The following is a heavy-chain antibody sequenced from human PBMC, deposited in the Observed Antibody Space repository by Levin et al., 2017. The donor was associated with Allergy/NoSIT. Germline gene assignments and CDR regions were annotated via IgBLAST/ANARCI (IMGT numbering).Heavy chain of an antibody. D-gene: IGHD1-14*01. J-gene: IGHJ5*02. CDR3: PTPEVGNWFDP. V-gene: IGHV3-23*01. Sequence: GGSLRLSCAASGFTFSSYAMSWVRQAPGKGLEWVSAISGSGGSTYYADSVKGRFTISRDNSKNTLYLQMNSLRAEDTAVYYCPTPEVGNWFDPWGQGTLVTVSS. CDR2: ISGSGGST. CDR1: GFTFSSYA.